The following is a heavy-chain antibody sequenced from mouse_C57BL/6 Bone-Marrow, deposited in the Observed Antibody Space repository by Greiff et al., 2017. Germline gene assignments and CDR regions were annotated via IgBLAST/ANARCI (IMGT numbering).Heavy chain of an antibody. D-gene: IGHD2-3*01. V-gene: IGHV5-6*01. CDR1: GFTFSSYG. J-gene: IGHJ1*03. CDR3: ARHDGYFWYFDV. Sequence: EVQVVESGGDLVKPGGSLKLSCAASGFTFSSYGMSWVRQTPDKRLEWVATISSGGSYTYYPDSVKGRFTISRDNAKNTLYLQMSSLKSEDTAMYYCARHDGYFWYFDVWGTGTTVTVSS. CDR2: ISSGGSYT.